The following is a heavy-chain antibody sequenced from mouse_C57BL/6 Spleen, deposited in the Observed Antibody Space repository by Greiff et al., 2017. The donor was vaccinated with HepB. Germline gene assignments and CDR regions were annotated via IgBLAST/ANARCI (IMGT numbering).Heavy chain of an antibody. Sequence: PVQQSGAELVRPGASVTLSCKASGYTFTDYEMHWVKQTPVHGLEWIGAIDPETGGTAYNQKFKGKAILTADKSSSTAYMELRSLTSEDSAVYYCTRSRAYDGYYFDYWGQGTTLTVSS. V-gene: IGHV1-15*01. J-gene: IGHJ2*01. D-gene: IGHD2-3*01. CDR1: GYTFTDYE. CDR2: IDPETGGT. CDR3: TRSRAYDGYYFDY.